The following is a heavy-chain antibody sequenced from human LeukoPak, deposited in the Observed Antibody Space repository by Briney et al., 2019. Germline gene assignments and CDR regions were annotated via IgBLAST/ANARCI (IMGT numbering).Heavy chain of an antibody. CDR2: ISSSGSTI. V-gene: IGHV3-48*03. Sequence: GGSLRLSCAASGFTVSSYEMNWVRQAPGKGLEWISYISSSGSTIYYADSVKGRLTISRDNSKNTLYLQMNSLRADDTAVYYCARDYYDSSGYYSFPFDYWGQGTLVTVSS. D-gene: IGHD3-22*01. CDR3: ARDYYDSSGYYSFPFDY. CDR1: GFTVSSYE. J-gene: IGHJ4*02.